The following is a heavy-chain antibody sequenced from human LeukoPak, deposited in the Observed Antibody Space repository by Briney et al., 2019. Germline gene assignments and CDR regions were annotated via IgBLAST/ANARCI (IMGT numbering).Heavy chain of an antibody. J-gene: IGHJ3*02. Sequence: ASVKVSCKASGYTFTSYGISWVRQAPGQGLEWMGWISAYNGNTNYAQKLQGRVTMTTDTSTGTAYMELRSLRSDDTAVYYCARGPLTTVTTFWLEDAFDIWGQGTMVTVSS. D-gene: IGHD4-4*01. CDR3: ARGPLTTVTTFWLEDAFDI. V-gene: IGHV1-18*01. CDR1: GYTFTSYG. CDR2: ISAYNGNT.